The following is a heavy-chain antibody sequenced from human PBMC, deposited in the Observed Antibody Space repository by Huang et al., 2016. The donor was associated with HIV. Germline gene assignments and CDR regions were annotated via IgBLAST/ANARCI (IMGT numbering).Heavy chain of an antibody. CDR1: GFPFTNYD. V-gene: IGHV1-8*03. D-gene: IGHD3-22*01. CDR2: MKPNSGNT. CDR3: ARARGYYYDGRSYYSRYSFDS. J-gene: IGHJ4*01. Sequence: VQLVQSGAEVRKPGASVRVSCKASGFPFTNYDFNWVRQASGQGLEWMGWMKPNSGNTGYAKKFQGRVTSTSNTSINTAYIDLMSLRSDDTAVYYCARARGYYYDGRSYYSRYSFDSWGHGTLVTVSS.